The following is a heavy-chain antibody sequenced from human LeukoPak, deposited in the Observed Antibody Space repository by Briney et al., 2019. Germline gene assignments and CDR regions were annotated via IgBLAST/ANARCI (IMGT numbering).Heavy chain of an antibody. CDR2: INPNSGDT. J-gene: IGHJ4*02. Sequence: ASVKVSFKASGYTFNGHLLTLVGPAPGKGLEWNGRINPNSGDTNYAQKFQGRVTMTRDTSINTAYMELSRLRSDDTAVYYCATPRGSGSNPREFDYWGQGTLVTVSS. V-gene: IGHV1-2*02. CDR1: GYTFNGHL. CDR3: ATPRGSGSNPREFDY. D-gene: IGHD3-10*01.